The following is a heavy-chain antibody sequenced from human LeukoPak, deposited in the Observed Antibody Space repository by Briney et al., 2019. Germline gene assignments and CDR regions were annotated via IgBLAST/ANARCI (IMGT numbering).Heavy chain of an antibody. D-gene: IGHD6-13*01. V-gene: IGHV3-23*01. CDR2: ISNSGGST. CDR1: GSAFGSYG. CDR3: AKDMVAAANWFDP. Sequence: GGSLRLSCAASGSAFGSYGMNWVRQAPGKGLEWVSTISNSGGSTYYADSVKGRFTVSRDNSKNAVYLQMNSLRAEDTAFYYCAKDMVAAANWFDPWGQGTLVIVSS. J-gene: IGHJ5*02.